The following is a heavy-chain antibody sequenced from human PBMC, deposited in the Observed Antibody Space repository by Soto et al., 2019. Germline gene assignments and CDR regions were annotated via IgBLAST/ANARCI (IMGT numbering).Heavy chain of an antibody. CDR2: INAGNGNT. CDR1: GYTFTTYA. Sequence: QVQLVQSGAEEKKPGASVKVSCKASGYTFTTYAVHWVRQAPGQRPEWMGWINAGNGNTKYSQKFQGRVTITRDTSASTVYMELSSLRSEDTAVYYCARQTYYYDSSGYGWDYWGQGTLVTVSS. J-gene: IGHJ4*02. CDR3: ARQTYYYDSSGYGWDY. V-gene: IGHV1-3*05. D-gene: IGHD3-22*01.